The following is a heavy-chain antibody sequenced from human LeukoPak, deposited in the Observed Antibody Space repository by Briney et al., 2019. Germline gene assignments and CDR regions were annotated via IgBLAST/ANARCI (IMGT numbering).Heavy chain of an antibody. CDR2: IVPIFGTA. CDR1: GGAFISYA. V-gene: IGHV1-69*05. J-gene: IGHJ4*02. D-gene: IGHD4-17*01. Sequence: ASVKVSCKASGGAFISYAISWVRQAPGQGLEWMGGIVPIFGTANYAQKFQGRVTITTDESTSTAYMELSSLRSEDTAVYYRARDGPHGDYVGATDWGQGTLVTVSS. CDR3: ARDGPHGDYVGATD.